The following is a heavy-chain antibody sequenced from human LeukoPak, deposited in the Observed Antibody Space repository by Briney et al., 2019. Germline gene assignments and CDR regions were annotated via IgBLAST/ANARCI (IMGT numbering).Heavy chain of an antibody. V-gene: IGHV3-21*01. J-gene: IGHJ4*02. D-gene: IGHD4-17*01. CDR3: AQLLTTFDY. Sequence: GGSLRLSCAASGFTFSSYSMNWVRQAPGKGLEWVSSISSSSSYIYYADSAKGRFTISRDNAKNSLYLQMNSLRAEDTAVYYCAQLLTTFDYWGQGTLVTVSS. CDR1: GFTFSSYS. CDR2: ISSSSSYI.